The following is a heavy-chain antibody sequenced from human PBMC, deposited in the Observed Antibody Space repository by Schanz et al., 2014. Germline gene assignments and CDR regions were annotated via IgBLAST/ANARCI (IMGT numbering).Heavy chain of an antibody. CDR2: IYHNGDT. CDR1: GGSIISSTW. J-gene: IGHJ4*02. Sequence: QVLLQESGPGVVKPSGTLSLTCAVSGGSIISSTWWGWVRQLPGKGLEWIGEIYHNGDTSFNPSLKSRATMSVDKSKKEFSLRLTSLTAADTALYYCVRGVGAWEQRIFDYWGKGTLVTVSS. D-gene: IGHD1-26*01. V-gene: IGHV4-4*02. CDR3: VRGVGAWEQRIFDY.